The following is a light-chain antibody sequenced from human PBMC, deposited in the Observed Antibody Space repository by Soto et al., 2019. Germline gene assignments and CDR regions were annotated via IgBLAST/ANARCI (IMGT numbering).Light chain of an antibody. CDR3: SSYTSTWV. CDR1: SSDIGGYKY. V-gene: IGLV2-14*01. CDR2: DVN. J-gene: IGLJ1*01. Sequence: QSALTPPASVSGSPGQSITISCTGASSDIGGYKYVSWYHQYPGEAPKLILYDVNSRPSGVSDRFSGSKSGNTASLTISGLQAVDEADYYCSSYTSTWVFGTGTQLTVL.